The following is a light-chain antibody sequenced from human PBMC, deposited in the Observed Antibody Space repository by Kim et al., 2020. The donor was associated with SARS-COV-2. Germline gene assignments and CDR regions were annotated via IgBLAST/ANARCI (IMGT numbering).Light chain of an antibody. CDR2: DVN. CDR1: ISCIGTYNY. V-gene: IGLV2-11*03. CDR3: SSFAGGNTLL. Sequence: QSGTIGYAVTISCIGTYNYISWYQQHPGKTPKLMIYDVNKRPSGVPDRFSGSKSANTASLTISGLQSEDEADYYCSSFAGGNTLLFGAGTKVTVL. J-gene: IGLJ1*01.